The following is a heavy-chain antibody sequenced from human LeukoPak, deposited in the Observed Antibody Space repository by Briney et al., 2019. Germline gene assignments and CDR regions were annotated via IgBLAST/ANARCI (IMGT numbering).Heavy chain of an antibody. CDR1: GYTFTGYY. D-gene: IGHD3-22*01. CDR2: INPNSGGT. V-gene: IGHV1-2*02. Sequence: GASVKVSCKASGYTFTGYYMHWVRQAPGQGLEWMGWINPNSGGTNYAQKFQGRVTMTRDTSISTAYMELSRLRSDDTAVYYCARDWGHITMIVVANGWFDPWGQGTLVTVSS. J-gene: IGHJ5*02. CDR3: ARDWGHITMIVVANGWFDP.